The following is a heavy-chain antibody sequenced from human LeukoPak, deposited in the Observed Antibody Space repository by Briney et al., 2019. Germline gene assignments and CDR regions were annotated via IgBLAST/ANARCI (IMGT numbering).Heavy chain of an antibody. J-gene: IGHJ1*01. V-gene: IGHV3-74*01. CDR2: IKSDGST. CDR3: ARAPSEFGGYYPEYFRH. D-gene: IGHD3-22*01. CDR1: GFTFSTYW. Sequence: GGSLRLSCAASGFTFSTYWMLWVSQAPGKGLVWVSRIKSDGSTNYADSVKGRFTISIDNAKNTISLQMNSLRPEDTGVYYCARAPSEFGGYYPEYFRHWGQGTLVTVSS.